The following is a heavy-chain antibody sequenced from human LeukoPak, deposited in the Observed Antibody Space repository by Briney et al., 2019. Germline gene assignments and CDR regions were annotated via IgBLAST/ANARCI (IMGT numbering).Heavy chain of an antibody. J-gene: IGHJ4*02. CDR2: VSPYNRNI. CDR3: ARVIHYGLGQLPSDH. Sequence: PAASVKVSCKASGYTFISYSFRWVRQAPGQGLEWMGWVSPYNRNIKYAPTLQGRVTLTTDTPTSTAHMELRSLSPNDTGVYYCARVIHYGLGQLPSDHWGPGTLVIVSS. CDR1: GYTFISYS. D-gene: IGHD4-17*01. V-gene: IGHV1-18*04.